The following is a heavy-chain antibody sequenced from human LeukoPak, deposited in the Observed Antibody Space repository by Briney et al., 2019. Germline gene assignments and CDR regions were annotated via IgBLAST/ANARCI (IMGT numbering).Heavy chain of an antibody. CDR3: ARGIMRNYYYYYYMDV. V-gene: IGHV1-69*05. CDR2: IIPIFGTA. J-gene: IGHJ6*03. D-gene: IGHD3-16*01. Sequence: GASVKVSWKASGGTFSSYAISWVRQAPGQGLEWMGGIIPIFGTANYAQKFQGRVTITTDESTSTAYMELSSLRSEDTAVYYCARGIMRNYYYYYYMDVWGKGTTVTVSS. CDR1: GGTFSSYA.